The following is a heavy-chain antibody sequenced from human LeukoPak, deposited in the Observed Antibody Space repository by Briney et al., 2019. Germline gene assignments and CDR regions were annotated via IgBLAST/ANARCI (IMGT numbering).Heavy chain of an antibody. J-gene: IGHJ4*02. CDR1: GGTFSSYA. CDR3: AKEKNAYYYDSSGYFALLDY. Sequence: ASVKVSCKASGGTFSSYAVSWVRQAPGQGLEWMGGIIPIFGTANYAQKFQGRVTITADESTSTAYMELRSLRSDDTAVYYCAKEKNAYYYDSSGYFALLDYWGQGTLVTVSS. CDR2: IIPIFGTA. V-gene: IGHV1-69*13. D-gene: IGHD3-22*01.